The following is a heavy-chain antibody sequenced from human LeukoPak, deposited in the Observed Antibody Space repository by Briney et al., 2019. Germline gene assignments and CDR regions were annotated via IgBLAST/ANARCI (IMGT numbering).Heavy chain of an antibody. CDR3: ARDYRAVEPLYYGMDL. Sequence: GGSLRLSFAVSGFTFSCYAMHWVRQAPGKGLEWVAVISYDGSNKYYADSVKGRFTISRDNSKNTLYLQMNCLRAEDTAVYYCARDYRAVEPLYYGMDLWRQGTTVTVSS. CDR2: ISYDGSNK. V-gene: IGHV3-30-3*01. CDR1: GFTFSCYA. J-gene: IGHJ6*01. D-gene: IGHD3-16*02.